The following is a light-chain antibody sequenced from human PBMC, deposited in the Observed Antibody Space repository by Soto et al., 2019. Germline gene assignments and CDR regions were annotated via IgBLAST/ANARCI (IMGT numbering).Light chain of an antibody. V-gene: IGKV3-15*01. Sequence: EIVMTQSPATLSVSPGERVTLSCRASQSVSSNLAWYQQKPGQAPRLLIYGASTRATGIPARFSGSGSRTEFTLTISSLQSEDFAVYYCQQYNNWPPLTFGGGTKVEIK. J-gene: IGKJ4*01. CDR2: GAS. CDR3: QQYNNWPPLT. CDR1: QSVSSN.